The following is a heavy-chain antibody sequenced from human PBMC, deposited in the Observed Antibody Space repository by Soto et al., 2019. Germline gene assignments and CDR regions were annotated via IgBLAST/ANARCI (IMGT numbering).Heavy chain of an antibody. J-gene: IGHJ4*02. Sequence: PGGSLRLSCAASAFTFSNYYMGWVRQAPGKGLEWLANIKEDGSDKYYVDSVKGRFTISRDNAKSSLYLQMNSLRAEDTAVYYCARWIRDTVDYWGQGTLVTVSS. CDR1: AFTFSNYY. V-gene: IGHV3-7*01. D-gene: IGHD3-10*01. CDR3: ARWIRDTVDY. CDR2: IKEDGSDK.